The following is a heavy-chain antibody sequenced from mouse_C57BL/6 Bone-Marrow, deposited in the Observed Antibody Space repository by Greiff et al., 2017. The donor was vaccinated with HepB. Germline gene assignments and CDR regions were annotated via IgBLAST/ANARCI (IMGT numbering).Heavy chain of an antibody. D-gene: IGHD2-2*01. V-gene: IGHV5-4*01. CDR3: AREWLRYDCFDY. CDR2: ISDGGSYT. J-gene: IGHJ2*01. CDR1: GFTFSSYA. Sequence: EVKLQESGGGLVKPGGSLKLSCAASGFTFSSYAMSWVRQTPEKRLEWVATISDGGSYTYYPDNVKGRFTISRDNAKNNLYLQMSHLKSEDTAMYYCAREWLRYDCFDYWGQGTTLTVSS.